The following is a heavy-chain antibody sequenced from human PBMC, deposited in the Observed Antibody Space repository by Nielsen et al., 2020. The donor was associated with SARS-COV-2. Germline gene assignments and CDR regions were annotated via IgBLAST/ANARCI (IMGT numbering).Heavy chain of an antibody. CDR3: ARVGSGYYFGSVDY. Sequence: SCTVSGGSISSYYWSWIRQHPGKGLEWIGYIYYSGSTYYNPSLKSRVTISVDTSKNQFSLKLSSVTAADTAVYYCARVGSGYYFGSVDYWGQGTLVTVSS. J-gene: IGHJ4*02. V-gene: IGHV4-31*02. D-gene: IGHD3-22*01. CDR1: GGSISSYY. CDR2: IYYSGST.